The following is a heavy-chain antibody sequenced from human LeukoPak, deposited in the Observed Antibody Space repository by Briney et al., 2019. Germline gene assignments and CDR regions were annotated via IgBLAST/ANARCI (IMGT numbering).Heavy chain of an antibody. V-gene: IGHV4-59*01. Sequence: SETLSLTCTVSGGSISSFYWSWVRQPPGKGLEWIGCIYYSGSTNYNPSLKSRVTISVDTSKNRFSLNLSSVTAADTAVYYCARMRRATTSFDYWGQGTLVTVSS. J-gene: IGHJ4*02. CDR3: ARMRRATTSFDY. CDR1: GGSISSFY. D-gene: IGHD1-26*01. CDR2: IYYSGST.